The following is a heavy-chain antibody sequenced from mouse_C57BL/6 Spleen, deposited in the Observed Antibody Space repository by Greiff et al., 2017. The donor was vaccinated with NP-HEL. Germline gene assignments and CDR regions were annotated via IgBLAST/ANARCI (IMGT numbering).Heavy chain of an antibody. V-gene: IGHV1-85*01. CDR3: ARGYYGSSYDYFDY. CDR1: GYTFTSYD. Sequence: VKLKESGPELVKPGASVKLSCKASGYTFTSYDINWVKQRPGQGLEWIGWIYPRDGSTKYNEKFKGKATLTVDTSSSTAYMELHSLTSEDSAVYFCARGYYGSSYDYFDYWGQGTTLTVSS. D-gene: IGHD1-1*01. J-gene: IGHJ2*01. CDR2: IYPRDGST.